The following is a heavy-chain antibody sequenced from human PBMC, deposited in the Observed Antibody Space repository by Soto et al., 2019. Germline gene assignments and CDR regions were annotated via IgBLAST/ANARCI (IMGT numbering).Heavy chain of an antibody. V-gene: IGHV3-30*04. D-gene: IGHD3-10*01. Sequence: VQLVESGGGLIQPGRSLRLSCAASGFSFSYHALNWVRQAPGKGLEWVALIDYHAGNTKNAEFVKGRFTISRDNAKNTVFLQMNSLRAEDTAMYYCVRGRYKDAPYSMDVWGQGTTVIVSS. CDR3: VRGRYKDAPYSMDV. CDR1: GFSFSYHA. CDR2: IDYHAGNT. J-gene: IGHJ6*02.